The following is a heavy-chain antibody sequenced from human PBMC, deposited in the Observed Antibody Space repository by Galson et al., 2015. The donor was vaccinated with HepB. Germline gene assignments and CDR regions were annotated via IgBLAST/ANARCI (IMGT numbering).Heavy chain of an antibody. CDR1: GFTFSSYA. Sequence: SLRLSCAASGFTFSSYAMHWVRQAPGKGLEYVSAISSNGGSTYYANSVKGRFTISRDNSKNTLYLQMGSLRAEDMAVYYCARTAMFDYWGQGTLVTVSS. CDR3: ARTAMFDY. J-gene: IGHJ4*02. CDR2: ISSNGGST. D-gene: IGHD5-18*01. V-gene: IGHV3-64*01.